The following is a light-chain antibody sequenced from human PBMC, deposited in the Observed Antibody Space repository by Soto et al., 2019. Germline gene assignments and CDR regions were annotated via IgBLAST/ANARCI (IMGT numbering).Light chain of an antibody. J-gene: IGKJ1*01. Sequence: EIVLTQSPATLSSFPDDRVTLSCRASQYINTRLAWYQHRPGQAPRLLIYQTSIRAAGIPARFSATGSGSGFTLTISDVQPEDFALYYCHQRQSWPRTFGQGTKVDI. CDR1: QYINTR. V-gene: IGKV3-11*01. CDR3: HQRQSWPRT. CDR2: QTS.